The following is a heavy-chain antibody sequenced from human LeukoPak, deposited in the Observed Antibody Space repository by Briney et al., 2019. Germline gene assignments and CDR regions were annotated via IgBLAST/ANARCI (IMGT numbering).Heavy chain of an antibody. V-gene: IGHV1-46*01. J-gene: IGHJ6*03. CDR1: GYTFTSYY. Sequence: ASVKVSCKASGYTFTSYYMHWVRQAPGQGLEWMGIINPSGGSTSYAEKFQGRVTMTRDTSTSTVYMELSSLTSEDTAVYYCARAGLQMVRGVRYYYYYMDVWGKGTTVTISS. CDR3: ARAGLQMVRGVRYYYYYMDV. CDR2: INPSGGST. D-gene: IGHD3-10*01.